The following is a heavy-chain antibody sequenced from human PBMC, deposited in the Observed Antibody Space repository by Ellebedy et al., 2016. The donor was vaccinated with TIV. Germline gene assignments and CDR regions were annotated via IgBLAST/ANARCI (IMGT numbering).Heavy chain of an antibody. CDR2: VISSGDNV. CDR3: ARDGNWKDDF. J-gene: IGHJ4*02. D-gene: IGHD1-1*01. Sequence: GGSLRLSXAASGFIFRNYYMSWIRQAPGKGLEWISYVISSGDNVFYADSVKGRFTISRDNAKSALYLQMNSLRVEDTAIYYCARDGNWKDDFWGQGTLVTVSS. V-gene: IGHV3-11*01. CDR1: GFIFRNYY.